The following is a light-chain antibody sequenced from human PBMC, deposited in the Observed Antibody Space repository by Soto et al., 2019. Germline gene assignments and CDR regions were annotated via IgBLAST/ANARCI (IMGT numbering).Light chain of an antibody. Sequence: EIVLTQSPGTLSLSPGERATLSCRASQSVSSNYLAWYQQKPCQAPRLLIDGAFSRATGISDRFSGSGSVTDFTLSISRLEAEDFAVYYCQQYSNSPCTFGQGTKVAIK. J-gene: IGKJ1*01. CDR3: QQYSNSPCT. CDR1: QSVSSNY. CDR2: GAF. V-gene: IGKV3-20*01.